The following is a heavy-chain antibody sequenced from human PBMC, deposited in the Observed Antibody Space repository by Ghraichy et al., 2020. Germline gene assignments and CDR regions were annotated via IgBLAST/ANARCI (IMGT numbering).Heavy chain of an antibody. J-gene: IGHJ3*02. Sequence: GGSLRLSCAASGFTFSSYAMSWVRQAPGKGLEWVSAISGSGGSTYYADSVKGRFTISRDNSKNTLYLQMNSLRAEDTAVYYCASFIAAAGTLYPHDAFDIWGQGTMVTVSS. CDR2: ISGSGGST. V-gene: IGHV3-23*01. D-gene: IGHD6-13*01. CDR1: GFTFSSYA. CDR3: ASFIAAAGTLYPHDAFDI.